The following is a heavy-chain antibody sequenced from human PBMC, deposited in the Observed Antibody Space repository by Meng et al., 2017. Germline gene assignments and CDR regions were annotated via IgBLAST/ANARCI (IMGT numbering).Heavy chain of an antibody. CDR3: ARESYSSGWTYDY. J-gene: IGHJ4*02. Sequence: GEALKIPCAASGFTFSSYSMNWVRQAPGKGLEWVSSISSSSSYIYYADSVKGRFTISRDNSKNSLYLQMNSLRAEDTAVYYCARESYSSGWTYDYWGQGTLVTVSS. CDR2: ISSSSSYI. V-gene: IGHV3-21*04. CDR1: GFTFSSYS. D-gene: IGHD6-19*01.